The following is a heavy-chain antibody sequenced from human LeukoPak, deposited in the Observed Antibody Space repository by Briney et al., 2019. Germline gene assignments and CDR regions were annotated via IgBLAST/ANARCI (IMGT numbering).Heavy chain of an antibody. Sequence: KPSETLSLTCTVSGGSITSGGYYWSWIRQHPEKGLEWIGYIYYSGSSYYNPSLKSRVTTSVDTSKNQFSLKLSSMTAADTAVYYCARSARSYGYDYWGQGTLVTVSS. V-gene: IGHV4-31*03. CDR3: ARSARSYGYDY. J-gene: IGHJ4*02. CDR2: IYYSGSS. CDR1: GGSITSGGYY. D-gene: IGHD5-18*01.